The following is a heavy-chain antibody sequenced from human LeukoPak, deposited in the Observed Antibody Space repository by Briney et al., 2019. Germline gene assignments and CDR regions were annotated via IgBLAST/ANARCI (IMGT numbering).Heavy chain of an antibody. D-gene: IGHD2-21*01. CDR1: GFTFSSYG. CDR2: ISYDGSNK. V-gene: IGHV3-30*03. Sequence: GRSLRLSCAASGFTFSSYGMHWVRQAPGKGLEWVAVISYDGSNKYYADSVKGRFTISRDNSKNTLYLQMNSLRLEDAGVYYCARDSVVFAEAAYCFDSWGQGTLVTVSS. J-gene: IGHJ4*02. CDR3: ARDSVVFAEAAYCFDS.